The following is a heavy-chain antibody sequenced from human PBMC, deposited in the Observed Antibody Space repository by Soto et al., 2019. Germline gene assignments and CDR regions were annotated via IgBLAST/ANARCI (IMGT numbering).Heavy chain of an antibody. Sequence: GGSLRLSCAASGLTFSNYGMHWVRQTPGKGLEWVALILYDGSNKYYADSVKGRFTISRDNSKNTLYLQVSILRAEDTAVYYCAKSRDAYNFYFYCGMDARGQGTSVPVSS. CDR3: AKSRDAYNFYFYCGMDA. CDR2: ILYDGSNK. CDR1: GLTFSNYG. V-gene: IGHV3-30*18. D-gene: IGHD1-1*01. J-gene: IGHJ6*02.